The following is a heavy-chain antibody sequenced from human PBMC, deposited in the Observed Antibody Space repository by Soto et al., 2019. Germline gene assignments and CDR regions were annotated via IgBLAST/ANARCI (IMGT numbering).Heavy chain of an antibody. D-gene: IGHD2-21*02. CDR2: ISGSGSST. Sequence: HPGGSLRLSCAASGFTFSSYAMNWVRQAPGKGLEWVSVISGSGSSTYYADSVKGRFTISRDNSKNTLYVQMNSLRAEDTAVYYCAKQTRGGNSEGGYYYYGMDVRGQGTSVIVSS. CDR1: GFTFSSYA. J-gene: IGHJ6*02. V-gene: IGHV3-23*01. CDR3: AKQTRGGNSEGGYYYYGMDV.